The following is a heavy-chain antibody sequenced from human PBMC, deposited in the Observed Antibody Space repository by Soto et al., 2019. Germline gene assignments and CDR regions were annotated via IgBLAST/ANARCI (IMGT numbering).Heavy chain of an antibody. Sequence: PSETLSLTCTVSGDSISNYFWSWIRQPPGKGLEWIGYIYYSGSTNYNPSLKSRVTMSVDTSKNQFSLKLISVTAADTAVYYCARDVYRSGWYVYDSWGQGTLVSVSS. V-gene: IGHV4-59*01. CDR3: ARDVYRSGWYVYDS. D-gene: IGHD6-19*01. J-gene: IGHJ4*02. CDR1: GDSISNYF. CDR2: IYYSGST.